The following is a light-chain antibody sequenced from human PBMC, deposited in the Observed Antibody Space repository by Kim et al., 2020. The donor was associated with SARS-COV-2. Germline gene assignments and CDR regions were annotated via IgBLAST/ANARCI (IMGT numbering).Light chain of an antibody. V-gene: IGKV3-20*01. CDR3: QQYGSSPRT. CDR2: GIS. Sequence: CPGERATLSCRASQSVNSTYFAWYQQKPGQAPRLVIYGISSRATGIPDRFSGSGSGTDFSLTISRLEPEDFAVYYCQQYGSSPRTFGQGTKVDIK. J-gene: IGKJ1*01. CDR1: QSVNSTY.